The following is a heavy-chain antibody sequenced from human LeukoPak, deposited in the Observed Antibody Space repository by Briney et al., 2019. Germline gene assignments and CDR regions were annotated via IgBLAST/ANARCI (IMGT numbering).Heavy chain of an antibody. Sequence: SETLSLTCTVSGGSISSYYWSWIRQPAGKGLGWIGRIYTSGSTNCNPSLKSRVTMSVDTSKNQFSLKLSSVTAADTAVYYCARDRTTMIVVGYGMDVWGQGTTVTVSS. V-gene: IGHV4-4*07. D-gene: IGHD3-22*01. CDR1: GGSISSYY. J-gene: IGHJ6*02. CDR2: IYTSGST. CDR3: ARDRTTMIVVGYGMDV.